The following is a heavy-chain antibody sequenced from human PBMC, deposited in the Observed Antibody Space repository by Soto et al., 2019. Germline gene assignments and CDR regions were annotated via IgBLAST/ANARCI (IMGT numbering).Heavy chain of an antibody. J-gene: IGHJ4*02. Sequence: SETLSLTCTVSGGSISSSNYYWGWIRQPPGKGLEWIGSVSYSGNTYYKPSLKSRVAISVDTSKNQFSLRLSSVTAADTAVYYCARHYSGGTSYSPFDSWGQGTLVTVSS. CDR3: ARHYSGGTSYSPFDS. V-gene: IGHV4-39*01. D-gene: IGHD2-15*01. CDR2: VSYSGNT. CDR1: GGSISSSNYY.